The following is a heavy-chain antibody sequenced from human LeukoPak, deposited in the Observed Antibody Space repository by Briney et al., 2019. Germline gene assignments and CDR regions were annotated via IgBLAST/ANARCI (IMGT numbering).Heavy chain of an antibody. CDR1: GGSISSSNW. J-gene: IGHJ6*03. CDR2: IYHSGST. D-gene: IGHD1-26*01. Sequence: SETLSLTCAVSGGSISSSNWWSWVRQPPGKGLEWIGEIYHSGSTNYNPSLKSRVTISVDKSKNQFSLKLSSVTAADTAVYYCARGVHWEPGAGYYYYYMDVWGKGTTVTVSS. CDR3: ARGVHWEPGAGYYYYYMDV. V-gene: IGHV4-4*02.